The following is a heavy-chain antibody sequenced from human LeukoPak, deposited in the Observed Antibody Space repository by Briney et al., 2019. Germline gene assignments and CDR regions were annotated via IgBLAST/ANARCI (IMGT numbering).Heavy chain of an antibody. D-gene: IGHD3-3*02. J-gene: IGHJ4*02. CDR3: ARRGGRSVIGY. CDR1: GGSFSGCY. V-gene: IGHV4-34*01. Sequence: SETLSLTCEVYGGSFSGCYWSWIRQSPGKGLEWIGEIYYTGTTNYNPSLKSRVTISIDKSKKQMSLKLSSVTAADTAVYYCARRGGRSVIGYWGQGTLVTVSS. CDR2: IYYTGTT.